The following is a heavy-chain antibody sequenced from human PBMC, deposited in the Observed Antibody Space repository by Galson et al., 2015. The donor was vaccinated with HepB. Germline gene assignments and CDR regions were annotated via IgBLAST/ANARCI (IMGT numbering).Heavy chain of an antibody. CDR2: IYYSGSI. CDR1: GGSVSSGNYY. Sequence: TLSLTCTVSGGSVSSGNYYWSWIRQPPGKGLEWIGYIYYSGSIYYNPSLKSRVTISVDRSKNQFSLKLSSVTATDTAVYYCARAGQESNFDYWGQGTLVTVS. D-gene: IGHD1-14*01. CDR3: ARAGQESNFDY. J-gene: IGHJ4*02. V-gene: IGHV4-30-4*01.